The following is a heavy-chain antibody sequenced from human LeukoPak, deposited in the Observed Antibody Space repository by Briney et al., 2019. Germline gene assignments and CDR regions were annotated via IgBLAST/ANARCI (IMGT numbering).Heavy chain of an antibody. V-gene: IGHV3-30*18. D-gene: IGHD5-18*01. J-gene: IGHJ4*02. CDR1: GFTFSSYG. Sequence: GGSLRLSCAASGFTFSSYGMHWVRQAPGKGLEWVAVISYDGGNKYYVDSVKGRFTISRDNSKNTLYLQMNSLRAEDTAVYYCAKDVAQLWFRGVNYFDYWGQGTLVTVSS. CDR3: AKDVAQLWFRGVNYFDY. CDR2: ISYDGGNK.